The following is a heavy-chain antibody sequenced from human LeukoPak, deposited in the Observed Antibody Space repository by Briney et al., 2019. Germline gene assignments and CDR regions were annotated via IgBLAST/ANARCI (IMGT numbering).Heavy chain of an antibody. D-gene: IGHD5-24*01. V-gene: IGHV3-7*01. Sequence: GGSLRLSCAASGFTFNSCWMNWARQVPGKGLEWVANMDTSGSQILYVVSEKGRFTISKDNCENSFYLETNRVATDDTAIYYGALWASDNNWGQGTLVTVSS. CDR2: MDTSGSQI. CDR3: ALWASDNN. J-gene: IGHJ4*02. CDR1: GFTFNSCW.